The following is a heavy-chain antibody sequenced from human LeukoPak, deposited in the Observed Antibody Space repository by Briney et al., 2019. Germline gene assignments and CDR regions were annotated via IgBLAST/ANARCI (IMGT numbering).Heavy chain of an antibody. J-gene: IGHJ6*04. CDR2: ISSSGNTI. Sequence: GGSLRLSCAPSGFTFTNYEMNWVRQAPGKGLEWVSYISSSGNTIYYADSVKGRFTISRDNAKNSLYLQMNRLRAEDTAVYYCARSIDILTGYGMDVWGKGTTVTVSS. CDR1: GFTFTNYE. D-gene: IGHD3-9*01. CDR3: ARSIDILTGYGMDV. V-gene: IGHV3-48*03.